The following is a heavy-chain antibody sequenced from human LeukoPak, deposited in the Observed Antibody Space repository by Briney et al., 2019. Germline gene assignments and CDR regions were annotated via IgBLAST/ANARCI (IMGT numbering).Heavy chain of an antibody. D-gene: IGHD1-26*01. J-gene: IGHJ4*02. Sequence: SVKFSCKSSGGTFSSYAISWVRQAPGQGLEWMGGIIPIFGTANYAQKFQGRVTITADESTSTAYMELSSLRSEDTAVYYCAREVVGATYIDYWGQGTLVTVSS. V-gene: IGHV1-69*13. CDR1: GGTFSSYA. CDR2: IIPIFGTA. CDR3: AREVVGATYIDY.